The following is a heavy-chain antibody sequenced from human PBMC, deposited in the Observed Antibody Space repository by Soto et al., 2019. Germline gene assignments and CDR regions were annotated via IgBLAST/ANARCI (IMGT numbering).Heavy chain of an antibody. V-gene: IGHV4-30-4*01. CDR1: GGSISSGEYY. Sequence: SETLALTCTVSGGSISSGEYYWSWIRQPQGKGLEWIGYIYYSGSTYYNPSLKSRVTISVDTSKNQFSLKLSSVTAADTAVYYCARDHVGYCSSTSCLNWFDPWGQGTLVTVSS. J-gene: IGHJ5*02. CDR3: ARDHVGYCSSTSCLNWFDP. CDR2: IYYSGST. D-gene: IGHD2-2*01.